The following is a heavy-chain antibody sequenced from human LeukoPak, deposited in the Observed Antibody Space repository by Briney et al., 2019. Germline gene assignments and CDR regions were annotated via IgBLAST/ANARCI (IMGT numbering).Heavy chain of an antibody. D-gene: IGHD5-24*01. J-gene: IGHJ4*02. Sequence: GGSLRLSCAASGFTFSSYSMNWVRQAPGKGLEWVSSISRSSNYIYYADSVKGRFTISRDNAKNSLYLQINSLRAEDTSVYYCARGENNYGYYYFDYWGQGTLVTVST. CDR3: ARGENNYGYYYFDY. CDR1: GFTFSSYS. CDR2: ISRSSNYI. V-gene: IGHV3-21*01.